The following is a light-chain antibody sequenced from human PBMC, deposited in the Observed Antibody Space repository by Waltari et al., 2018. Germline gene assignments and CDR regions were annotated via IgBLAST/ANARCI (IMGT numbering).Light chain of an antibody. V-gene: IGLV2-14*03. J-gene: IGLJ1*01. Sequence: QSALTQPASVSGSPGQTIAISCPGNNTEIGDHAFFTWYKQHPGIAPKLIIFDVSSRPSGISYRFSGSKFGNTASLTIFGLQAEDEADYYCSSYTRGRTYVFGSGTKVTVL. CDR1: NTEIGDHAF. CDR2: DVS. CDR3: SSYTRGRTYV.